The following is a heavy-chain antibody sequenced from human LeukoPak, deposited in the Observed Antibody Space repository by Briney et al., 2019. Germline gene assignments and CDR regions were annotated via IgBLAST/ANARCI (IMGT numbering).Heavy chain of an antibody. CDR3: AKARTIFGVVDYYYMDV. CDR1: GFTFSSYW. V-gene: IGHV3-7*01. Sequence: GGSLRLSCAASGFTFSSYWMSWVRQAPGKGLEWVANIKQEGSEKYYVDSVQGRFTISRDNAKNSLYLQMNSLRAEDTAVYYCAKARTIFGVVDYYYMDVWGKGTTVTVSS. CDR2: IKQEGSEK. D-gene: IGHD3-3*01. J-gene: IGHJ6*03.